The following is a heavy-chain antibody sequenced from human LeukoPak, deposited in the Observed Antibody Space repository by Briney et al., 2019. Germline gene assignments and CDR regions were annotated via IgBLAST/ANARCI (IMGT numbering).Heavy chain of an antibody. CDR1: GGSISSYY. Sequence: SETLSLTCTVSGGSISSYYRSWLRQPPGKGLEWIGYIHYSGSTNYNPSLNSRGSMSVDTSKNQFSLKLTSVTAADTAVYYCARRGSSSPTGYSYYYMDVWGIGTTVTVSS. V-gene: IGHV4-59*08. J-gene: IGHJ6*03. D-gene: IGHD6-6*01. CDR3: ARRGSSSPTGYSYYYMDV. CDR2: IHYSGST.